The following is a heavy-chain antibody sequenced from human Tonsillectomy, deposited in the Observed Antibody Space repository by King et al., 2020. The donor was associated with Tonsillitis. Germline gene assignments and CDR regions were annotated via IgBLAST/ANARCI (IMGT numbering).Heavy chain of an antibody. V-gene: IGHV4-39*01. CDR2: IYYSGST. CDR1: GDSISSSSYY. J-gene: IGHJ4*02. Sequence: QVQLQESGPGLVKPSETLSLTCTVSGDSISSSSYYWAWIRQPPGKGLEWIGSIYYSGSTYYNPSLKSRVTISVDTSNNQFSLKLSSVTAADTAVFYCARRLYYYDDSGYSAYFDYWGQGTLVTVSS. CDR3: ARRLYYYDDSGYSAYFDY. D-gene: IGHD3-22*01.